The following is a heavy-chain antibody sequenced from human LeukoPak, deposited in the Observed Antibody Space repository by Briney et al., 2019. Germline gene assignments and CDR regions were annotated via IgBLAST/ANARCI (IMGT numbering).Heavy chain of an antibody. J-gene: IGHJ4*02. V-gene: IGHV1-2*06. Sequence: ASVMVSCEASGYTFTDSFIHWVRQAPGQGPEWMGRMNANSGVTMYAQTLQDRVTMTRDTSISTAYMELGRLTSDDTAVYYCARDLSSTSNWEFDYWGQGTLVTVSS. CDR3: ARDLSSTSNWEFDY. D-gene: IGHD7-27*01. CDR1: GYTFTDSF. CDR2: MNANSGVT.